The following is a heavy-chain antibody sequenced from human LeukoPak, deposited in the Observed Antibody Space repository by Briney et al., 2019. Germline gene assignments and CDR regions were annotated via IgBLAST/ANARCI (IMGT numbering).Heavy chain of an antibody. CDR3: AALPSRYYDILTGYPRGEY. D-gene: IGHD3-9*01. Sequence: PSETLSLTCTVSGGSISSYYWSWIRQPPGKGLEWIGYIYYSGSTNYNPSLKSRVTISVDTSENQFSLKLSSVTAADTAVYYCAALPSRYYDILTGYPRGEYWGQGTLVTVSS. CDR2: IYYSGST. V-gene: IGHV4-59*01. J-gene: IGHJ4*02. CDR1: GGSISSYY.